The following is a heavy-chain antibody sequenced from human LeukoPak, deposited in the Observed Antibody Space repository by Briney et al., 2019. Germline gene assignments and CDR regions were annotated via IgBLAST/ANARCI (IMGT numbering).Heavy chain of an antibody. J-gene: IGHJ4*02. Sequence: PGRSLRLSCAASGFTFSSYAMHWVRQAPGKGLEWVAVISYDGSNKYYADSVKGRFTISRDNSKNTLYLQMNSLRAEDTAVYYRARSNSGYSLYFDYWGQGTLVTVSS. CDR3: ARSNSGYSLYFDY. CDR2: ISYDGSNK. D-gene: IGHD3-22*01. V-gene: IGHV3-30*04. CDR1: GFTFSSYA.